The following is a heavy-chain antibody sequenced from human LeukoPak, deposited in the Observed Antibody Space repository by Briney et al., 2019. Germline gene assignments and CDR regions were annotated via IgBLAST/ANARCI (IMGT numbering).Heavy chain of an antibody. Sequence: GGSLRLSCAASGFTFSSYSMNWVRQAPGKGLEWVSYISSSSSTIYYADSVKGRFTISRDNAKNSLYLQMNSLRAEDTAVYYCAKRRGLELTYYYHMDVWGKGTTVTVSS. CDR2: ISSSSSTI. D-gene: IGHD1-7*01. CDR1: GFTFSSYS. V-gene: IGHV3-48*01. CDR3: AKRRGLELTYYYHMDV. J-gene: IGHJ6*03.